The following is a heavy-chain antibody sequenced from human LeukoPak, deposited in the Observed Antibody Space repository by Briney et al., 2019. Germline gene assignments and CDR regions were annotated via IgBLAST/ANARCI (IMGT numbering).Heavy chain of an antibody. CDR1: GFTFSSYG. V-gene: IGHV3-30*03. CDR2: ISYDGSNK. J-gene: IGHJ3*02. Sequence: GGSLRLSCAASGFTFSSYGMHWVRQAPGKGLEWVAVISYDGSNKYYADSVKGRFTISRDNSKNTLYLQMNSLRAEDTAVYYCARDHSSWYPGDAFDIWGQGTMVTVSS. CDR3: ARDHSSWYPGDAFDI. D-gene: IGHD6-13*01.